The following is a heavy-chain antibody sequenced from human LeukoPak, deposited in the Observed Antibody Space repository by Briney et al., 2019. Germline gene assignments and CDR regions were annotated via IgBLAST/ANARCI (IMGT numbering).Heavy chain of an antibody. D-gene: IGHD3-3*01. CDR2: IYYSGST. V-gene: IGHV4-39*07. CDR3: ARVGLVGLGYDFWSGYSLDV. J-gene: IGHJ6*04. CDR1: GGSISSYY. Sequence: PSETLSLTCTVSGGSISSYYWGWIRQPPGKGLEWIGSIYYSGSTYYNPSLKSRVTISVDTSKNQFSLKLSSVTAADTAVYYCARVGLVGLGYDFWSGYSLDVWGKGTTVTVSS.